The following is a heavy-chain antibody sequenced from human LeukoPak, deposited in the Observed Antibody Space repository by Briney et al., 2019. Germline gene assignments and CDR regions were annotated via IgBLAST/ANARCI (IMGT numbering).Heavy chain of an antibody. Sequence: SETLSLTCTVSGGSISSGSYYWSWIRQPAGKGLEWIGRIYTSGSTNYNPSLKSRVTISVDTSKNQFSLKLSSVTAADTAVYYYARCDFWSGYYDYWGQGTLVTVSS. CDR1: GGSISSGSYY. J-gene: IGHJ4*02. CDR3: ARCDFWSGYYDY. V-gene: IGHV4-61*02. CDR2: IYTSGST. D-gene: IGHD3-3*01.